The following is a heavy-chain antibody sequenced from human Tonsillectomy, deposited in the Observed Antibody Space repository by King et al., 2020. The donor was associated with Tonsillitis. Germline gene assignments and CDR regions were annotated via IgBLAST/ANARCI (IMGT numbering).Heavy chain of an antibody. V-gene: IGHV3-21*01. D-gene: IGHD3-22*01. Sequence: VQLVESGGGLVKPGGSLRLSCAASGFTFSYYTMNWVRQAPGKGLEWVSSITSSSTYIYYADSVKGRFTISRDNPKNSLYLQMNSLRAEDTAVYYCARDDYDSSGYLARAFDFWGQGTMVTVSS. CDR3: ARDDYDSSGYLARAFDF. CDR2: ITSSSTYI. J-gene: IGHJ3*01. CDR1: GFTFSYYT.